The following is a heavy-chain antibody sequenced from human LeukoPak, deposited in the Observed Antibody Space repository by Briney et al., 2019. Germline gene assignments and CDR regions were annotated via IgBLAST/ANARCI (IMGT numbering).Heavy chain of an antibody. V-gene: IGHV3-48*01. J-gene: IGHJ4*02. D-gene: IGHD3-10*01. CDR1: EFSFSSYG. CDR2: ISPGSSTI. CDR3: ARDLATYGSGSYYNDNDY. Sequence: GGSLRLSCVGTEFSFSSYGMHWVRQAPGKGLEWISHISPGSSTIYYADSVKGRFTISRDNGKNTLYLQMNSLRAEDTAVYYCARDLATYGSGSYYNDNDYWGQGTLVTVSS.